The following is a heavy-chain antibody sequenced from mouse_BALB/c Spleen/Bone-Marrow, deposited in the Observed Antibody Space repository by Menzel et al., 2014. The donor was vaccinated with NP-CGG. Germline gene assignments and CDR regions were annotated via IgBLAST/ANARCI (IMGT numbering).Heavy chain of an antibody. D-gene: IGHD1-2*01. J-gene: IGHJ4*01. Sequence: QVQLQKPGPGLAASSKSLYITCTVQGFSLTNYGVSWDRQPSGKGLEWLGVIWGDGSTNYHSALISRLSISKDTSKSQVFLKLNILQTDDTSTYYCAKLDYYGYNYAIDYWGQRASVTVSS. V-gene: IGHV2-3*01. CDR2: IWGDGST. CDR3: AKLDYYGYNYAIDY. CDR1: GFSLTNYG.